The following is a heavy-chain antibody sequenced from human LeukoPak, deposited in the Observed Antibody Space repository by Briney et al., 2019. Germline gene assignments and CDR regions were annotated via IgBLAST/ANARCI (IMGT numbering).Heavy chain of an antibody. V-gene: IGHV3-33*01. CDR3: ARDRETWYFDF. CDR1: AFTFSSFG. J-gene: IGHJ4*02. CDR2: IWYDGSNK. Sequence: PGGSLRLSCAASAFTFSSFGMHWVRQAPGKGLGWVAVIWYDGSNKYYADSVEGRFTISRDNSKNTLYLQMNSLRAEDTAVYYCARDRETWYFDFWGQGTLVTVSS.